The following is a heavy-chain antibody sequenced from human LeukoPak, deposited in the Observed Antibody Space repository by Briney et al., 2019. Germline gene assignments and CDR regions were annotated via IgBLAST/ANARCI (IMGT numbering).Heavy chain of an antibody. CDR2: IYSSVYT. D-gene: IGHD5-24*01. J-gene: IGHJ5*02. CDR3: ARGSDDYKLGNH. V-gene: IGHV4-39*01. Sequence: PSETLSLSCSVSGDSFDNSYCWTWVRQPPGKRPEWIGTIYSSVYTYYNPSLRSRATISGDTTKNLFSLKLISVTAADTAVYYCARGSDDYKLGNHWGHGTLVTVSS. CDR1: GDSFDNSYC.